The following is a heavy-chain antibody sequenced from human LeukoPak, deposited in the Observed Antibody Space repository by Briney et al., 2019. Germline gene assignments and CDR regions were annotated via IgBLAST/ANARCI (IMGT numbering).Heavy chain of an antibody. CDR3: ARRASSGWYPQYYFDY. Sequence: GGSLRLSCAASGFTFSSYWMHWVRQAPGKGLVWVSRINSDGSSTSYADSVKGRFTISRDNAKNTLYLQMNSLRAEDTAVYYCARRASSGWYPQYYFDYWGQGTLVTVSS. CDR1: GFTFSSYW. D-gene: IGHD6-19*01. V-gene: IGHV3-74*01. CDR2: INSDGSST. J-gene: IGHJ4*02.